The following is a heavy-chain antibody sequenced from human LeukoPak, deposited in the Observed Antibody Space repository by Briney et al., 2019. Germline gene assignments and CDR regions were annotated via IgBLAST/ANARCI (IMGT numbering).Heavy chain of an antibody. CDR3: ARGPAALIDY. J-gene: IGHJ4*02. CDR1: GSSISSYY. V-gene: IGHV4-59*07. CDR2: IYYSGST. D-gene: IGHD6-25*01. Sequence: PSDTLSLTCTVSGSSISSYYWSWIRQPPGKGLEWIGYIYYSGSTNYNPSLKSRVTISVDTSKNQFSLKLSSVTAADTAVYYCARGPAALIDYWGQGTLVTVSS.